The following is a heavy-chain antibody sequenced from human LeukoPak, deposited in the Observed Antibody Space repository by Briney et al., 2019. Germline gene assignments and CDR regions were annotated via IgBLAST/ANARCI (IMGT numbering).Heavy chain of an antibody. CDR2: ISSNGGST. V-gene: IGHV3-64*01. CDR3: AREEVVVAAVYY. Sequence: GGSLRLSCAASGFTFSSYAMHWVRQAPGKGLEYVSAISSNGGSTYYANSVKGRFTISRDNSKNTLYLQMGSLRAEDMAVYYCAREEVVVAAVYYWGQGTLVTVSS. J-gene: IGHJ4*02. D-gene: IGHD2-15*01. CDR1: GFTFSSYA.